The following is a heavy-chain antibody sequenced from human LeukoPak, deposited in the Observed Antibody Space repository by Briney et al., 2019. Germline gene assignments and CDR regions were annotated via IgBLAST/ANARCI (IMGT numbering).Heavy chain of an antibody. V-gene: IGHV3-53*01. Sequence: GGSLRLSCAASGFTVSSNYMSWVRQAPGKGLEWVSVIYSGGSTYYADSVKGRFTISRDNAKNSLYLQMNSLRAEDTAVYYCARDIEAAGLFLDYWGQGTLVTVSS. CDR1: GFTVSSNY. J-gene: IGHJ4*02. D-gene: IGHD6-13*01. CDR3: ARDIEAAGLFLDY. CDR2: IYSGGST.